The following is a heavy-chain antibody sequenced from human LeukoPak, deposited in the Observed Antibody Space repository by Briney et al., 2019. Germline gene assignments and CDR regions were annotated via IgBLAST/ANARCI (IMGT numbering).Heavy chain of an antibody. CDR1: GFIFSSNA. V-gene: IGHV3-21*06. J-gene: IGHJ6*03. Sequence: GGSLRLSCAASGFIFSSNAMNWVRQAPGKGLEWVSSISSSSSYIYYADSVKGRFTISRDNAKNSLYLQLNSLRADDTAVYYCARVPNYYYYYYMDVWGKGTTVTVSS. CDR3: ARVPNYYYYYYMDV. D-gene: IGHD2-2*01. CDR2: ISSSSSYI.